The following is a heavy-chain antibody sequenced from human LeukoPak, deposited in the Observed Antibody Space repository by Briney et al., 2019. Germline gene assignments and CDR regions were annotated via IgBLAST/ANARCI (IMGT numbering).Heavy chain of an antibody. CDR1: GGSISSSSYY. Sequence: SETLSLTSTVSGGSISSSSYYWGWLRQPPGKGLEWIGSIYYSGSTYYNPSLKSRVTISVDTSKNQFSLKLSSVTAADTAVYYCARPDGELDAFDIWGQGTMVTVSS. J-gene: IGHJ3*02. V-gene: IGHV4-39*01. CDR3: ARPDGELDAFDI. CDR2: IYYSGST. D-gene: IGHD3-10*01.